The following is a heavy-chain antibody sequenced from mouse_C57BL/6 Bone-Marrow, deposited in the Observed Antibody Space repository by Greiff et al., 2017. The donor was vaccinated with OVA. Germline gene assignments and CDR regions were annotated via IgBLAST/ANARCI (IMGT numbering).Heavy chain of an antibody. CDR3: ARNPFFYFDY. J-gene: IGHJ2*01. CDR2: IHPNSGST. Sequence: QVQLQQPGAELVKPGASVKLSCKASGYTFTSYWMHWVKQRPGQGLEWIGMIHPNSGSTHYNEKFKSKATLTVDKSSSTAYMQLSSLTSEDSAVYYCARNPFFYFDYWGQGTTLTVSS. V-gene: IGHV1-64*01. CDR1: GYTFTSYW.